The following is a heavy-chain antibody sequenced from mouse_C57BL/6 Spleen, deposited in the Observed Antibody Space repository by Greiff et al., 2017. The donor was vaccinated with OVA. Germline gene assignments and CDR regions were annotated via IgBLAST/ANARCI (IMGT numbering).Heavy chain of an antibody. J-gene: IGHJ2*01. D-gene: IGHD2-2*01. CDR3: ARRGSTMVTTEYYFDY. CDR1: GFNIKDYY. CDR2: IDPEDGET. V-gene: IGHV14-2*01. Sequence: VQLKESGAELVKPGASVKLSCTASGFNIKDYYMHWVKQRTEQGLEWIGRIDPEDGETKYAPKFQGKATITADTSSNTAYLQLSSLTSDDTAVYYCARRGSTMVTTEYYFDYWGQGTTLTVSS.